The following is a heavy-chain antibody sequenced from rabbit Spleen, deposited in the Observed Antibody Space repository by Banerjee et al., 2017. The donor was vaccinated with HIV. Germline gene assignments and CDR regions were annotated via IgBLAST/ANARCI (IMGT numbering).Heavy chain of an antibody. CDR1: GFSFSNNYY. CDR3: ARDLDGVIGWNFGW. V-gene: IGHV1S40*01. D-gene: IGHD1-1*01. Sequence: QSLEESGGDLVKPGASLTLTCKASGFSFSNNYYMCWVRQAPGKGLELIACIYTGSDESAYYASWLNGRFTISSHNAQNTLYLQLNSLTAADTATYFCARDLDGVIGWNFGWWGPGTLVTVS. CDR2: IYTGSDESA. J-gene: IGHJ4*01.